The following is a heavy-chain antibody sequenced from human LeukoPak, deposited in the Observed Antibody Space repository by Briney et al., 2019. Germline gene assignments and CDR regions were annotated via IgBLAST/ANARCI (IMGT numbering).Heavy chain of an antibody. CDR2: ISGSGVGT. V-gene: IGHV3-23*01. J-gene: IGHJ3*02. CDR3: ARVFKVVGAVTYAFDI. D-gene: IGHD1-26*01. Sequence: GGSLRLSCAASGFTFSSFAMSWVRQAPGKGLEWVSTISGSGVGTYYADSVKGRFTVSRDNSKNTLYLQMNSLRAEDTAVYYCARVFKVVGAVTYAFDIWGQGTMVTVSS. CDR1: GFTFSSFA.